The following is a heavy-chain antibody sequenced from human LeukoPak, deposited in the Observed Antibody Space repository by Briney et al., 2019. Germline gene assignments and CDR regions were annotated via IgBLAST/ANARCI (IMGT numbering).Heavy chain of an antibody. D-gene: IGHD2-15*01. CDR2: ISGYNGNT. Sequence: GASVKVSCKASGYTFTNYGISWVRQAPGQGLEWVGWISGYNGNTKYAQKLLGRVIMTTDTPTTTVYMELRSLRSDDTAVCYCARELGSGGSCRALDIWGQGTMVTVSS. CDR1: GYTFTNYG. CDR3: ARELGSGGSCRALDI. V-gene: IGHV1-18*01. J-gene: IGHJ3*02.